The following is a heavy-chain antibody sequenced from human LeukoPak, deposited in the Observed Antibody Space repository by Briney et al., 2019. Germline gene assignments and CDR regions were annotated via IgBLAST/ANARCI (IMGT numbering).Heavy chain of an antibody. CDR2: IYHSGAA. Sequence: SEILSLTCGVSGDSISSDGHSWSWIRQPPGKGLEWVGYIYHSGAAYHNPSLKSRLALSVDTSNNQFSLRLRSVTAADTAVYYCVRGVGGEYFYFDRWGQGALVTVSA. CDR3: VRGVGGEYFYFDR. D-gene: IGHD1-26*01. V-gene: IGHV4-30-4*07. J-gene: IGHJ4*02. CDR1: GDSISSDGHS.